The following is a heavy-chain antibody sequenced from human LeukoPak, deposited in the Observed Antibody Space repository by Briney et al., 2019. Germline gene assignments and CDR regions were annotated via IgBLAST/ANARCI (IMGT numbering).Heavy chain of an antibody. D-gene: IGHD3-22*01. CDR3: VKDHYDNSPGGFDY. CDR2: IRYDGSNK. Sequence: PGGSLRLSCAAPAFTFSSYGMHWVRQAPGKGLEWVAFIRYDGSNKYYADSVKDRFTISRDNSKSTVYLQMNSLRAEDTAVYYCVKDHYDNSPGGFDYWGLGTLVTVSS. CDR1: AFTFSSYG. J-gene: IGHJ4*02. V-gene: IGHV3-30*02.